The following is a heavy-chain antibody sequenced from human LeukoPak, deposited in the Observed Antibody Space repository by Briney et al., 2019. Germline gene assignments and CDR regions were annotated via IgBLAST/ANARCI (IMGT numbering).Heavy chain of an antibody. CDR2: INHSGST. CDR3: ARLSGYYYALDY. CDR1: GGSFSGYY. D-gene: IGHD3-22*01. J-gene: IGHJ4*02. V-gene: IGHV4-34*01. Sequence: SETLSLTCAVYGGSFSGYYWSWIRQPPGKGLEWIGEINHSGSTNYNPSLKSRVTISVDTSKNQFSLKLSSVTAADTAVYYCARLSGYYYALDYWGQGTLVTVSS.